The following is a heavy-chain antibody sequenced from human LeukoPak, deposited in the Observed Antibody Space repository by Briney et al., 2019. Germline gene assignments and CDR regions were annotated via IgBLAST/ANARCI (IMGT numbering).Heavy chain of an antibody. Sequence: SETLSLTCTVSGGSTSRHYWSWIRQPPGKGLERIGCIYNSGSTRYNPSLESRVSISEDRSKGQFSLKLNSVTAADTAVYFCARAPAGAIFYYGMDVWGPGTTVTASS. CDR2: IYNSGST. D-gene: IGHD3-10*01. V-gene: IGHV4-59*11. CDR1: GGSTSRHY. CDR3: ARAPAGAIFYYGMDV. J-gene: IGHJ6*02.